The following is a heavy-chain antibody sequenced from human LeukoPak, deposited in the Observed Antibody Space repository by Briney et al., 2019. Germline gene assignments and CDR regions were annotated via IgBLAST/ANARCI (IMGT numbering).Heavy chain of an antibody. V-gene: IGHV3-33*01. CDR1: GFTFSSYG. D-gene: IGHD2-2*01. CDR3: ARDRRPDIVVVPAARGHNWFDP. CDR2: IWYDGSNK. Sequence: GRSLRLSCAASGFTFSSYGMRWVRQAPGKGLEWVAVIWYDGSNKYYADSVKGRFTISRDNSKNTLYLQMNSLRAEDTAVYYCARDRRPDIVVVPAARGHNWFDPWRQGTLVTVSS. J-gene: IGHJ5*02.